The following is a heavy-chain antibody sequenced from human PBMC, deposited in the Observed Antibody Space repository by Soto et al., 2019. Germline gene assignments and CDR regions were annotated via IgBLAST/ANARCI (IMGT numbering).Heavy chain of an antibody. Sequence: EVQLLESGGGLVRPGGSLRLSCAASGFTFSSYTMNWVRQAPGKGLEWVSSITSSSSALYYADSVRGRFTISRDNAKNSLYLQMNSLRADDAAVYYCARDPNTGTYHFNYWGQGTLVTVSS. D-gene: IGHD1-1*01. J-gene: IGHJ4*02. CDR3: ARDPNTGTYHFNY. CDR2: ITSSSSAL. V-gene: IGHV3-21*01. CDR1: GFTFSSYT.